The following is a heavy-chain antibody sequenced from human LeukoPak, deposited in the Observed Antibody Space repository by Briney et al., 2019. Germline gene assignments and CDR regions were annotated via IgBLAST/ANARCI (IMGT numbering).Heavy chain of an antibody. J-gene: IGHJ3*02. CDR1: GYTFTGYY. Sequence: ASVKVSCKASGYTFTGYYMHWVRQAPGQGLEWMGWINPNSGGTNYAQKFQGWVTMTRDTSISTAYLELSRLRSDDTAVYYCARRHDSSGYYYDAFDIWGQGTMVTVSS. V-gene: IGHV1-2*04. D-gene: IGHD3-22*01. CDR3: ARRHDSSGYYYDAFDI. CDR2: INPNSGGT.